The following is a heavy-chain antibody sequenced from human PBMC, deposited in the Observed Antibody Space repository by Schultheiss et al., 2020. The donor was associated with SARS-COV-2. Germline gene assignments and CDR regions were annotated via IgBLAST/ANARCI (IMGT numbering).Heavy chain of an antibody. CDR1: GGSFSGYY. J-gene: IGHJ5*02. Sequence: SETLSLTCAVYGGSFSGYYWSWIRQPPGKGLEWIGEINHSGSTNYNPSLKSRVTISVDTSKNQFSLKLSSVTAADTAVYYCARDGSLWFDPWGQGTLVTVSS. V-gene: IGHV4-34*01. CDR2: INHSGST. CDR3: ARDGSLWFDP.